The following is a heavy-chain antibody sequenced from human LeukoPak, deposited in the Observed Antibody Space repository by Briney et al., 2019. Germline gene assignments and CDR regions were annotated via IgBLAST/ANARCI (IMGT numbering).Heavy chain of an antibody. CDR1: GGSISSGDYY. V-gene: IGHV4-30-4*08. D-gene: IGHD3-22*01. Sequence: SQTLSLTCTVSGGSISSGDYYWSWIRQPPGKGLEWIGYIYYSRSTYYNPSLRSRVTISVDTSKNQFSLKLSSVTAADTAVYYCARGGSHYYDSSGYYSYYFDYWGQGTLVTVSS. CDR2: IYYSRST. CDR3: ARGGSHYYDSSGYYSYYFDY. J-gene: IGHJ4*02.